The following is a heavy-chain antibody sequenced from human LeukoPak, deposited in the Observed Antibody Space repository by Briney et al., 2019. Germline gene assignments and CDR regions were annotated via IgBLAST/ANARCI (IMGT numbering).Heavy chain of an antibody. CDR3: ARGSLAAYYYDSSGYYAPRWFDY. J-gene: IGHJ4*02. V-gene: IGHV4-34*01. D-gene: IGHD3-22*01. CDR2: INHSGST. CDR1: GGSFSGYY. Sequence: SETLSLTCAVYGGSFSGYYWSWIRQPPGKGLEWIGEINHSGSTNYNPSLKSRVTISVDTSKNQFSLKLSSVTAADTAVYYCARGSLAAYYYDSSGYYAPRWFDYWGQGTLVTVPS.